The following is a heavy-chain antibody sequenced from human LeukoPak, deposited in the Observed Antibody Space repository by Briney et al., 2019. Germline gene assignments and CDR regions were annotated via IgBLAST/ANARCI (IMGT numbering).Heavy chain of an antibody. CDR3: STEDKYCKTTTCDDY. J-gene: IGHJ4*02. CDR1: GYAFTFRY. CDR2: IKPDSGFT. Sequence: GASVTVSCKASGYAFTFRYMHWVRQVPGQGLEWMGFIKPDSGFTNYAEKFQDRVTMSRDTSITTVYMELSSLGSGDTALYYCSTEDKYCKTTTCDDYWGQGTLVTVSS. V-gene: IGHV1-2*02. D-gene: IGHD2/OR15-2a*01.